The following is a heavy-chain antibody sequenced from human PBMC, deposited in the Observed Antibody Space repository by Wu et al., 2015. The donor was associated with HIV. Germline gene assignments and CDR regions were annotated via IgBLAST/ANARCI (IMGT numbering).Heavy chain of an antibody. J-gene: IGHJ2*01. Sequence: QVQLVQSGAEAKRPGASVNISCKASYILTSHPIGWVRQAPGQRLEWMGWMNPYNGYVKSAQRFQDRITMSTDNSAHTAYMELRNLTSDDAALYFCARVQFDPKYYTYFDLWGRGTLVTVSS. CDR3: ARVQFDPKYYTYFDL. CDR1: YILTSHP. D-gene: IGHD3-10*01. V-gene: IGHV1-18*01. CDR2: MNPYNGYV.